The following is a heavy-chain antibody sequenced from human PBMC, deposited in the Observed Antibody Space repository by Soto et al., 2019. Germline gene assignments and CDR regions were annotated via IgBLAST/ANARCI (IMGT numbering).Heavy chain of an antibody. CDR2: ISCSGGST. V-gene: IGHV3-23*01. CDR3: VKFATVAGSFDY. Sequence: GGSLRLSCAASGFTFSSYAMSWVRQAPGKGLEWVSAISCSGGSTYYADSVKGRLTISRDKSKNTPYLQMNSLRAEDTALYYWVKFATVAGSFDYWGQGTLVTVSS. CDR1: GFTFSSYA. J-gene: IGHJ4*02. D-gene: IGHD6-19*01.